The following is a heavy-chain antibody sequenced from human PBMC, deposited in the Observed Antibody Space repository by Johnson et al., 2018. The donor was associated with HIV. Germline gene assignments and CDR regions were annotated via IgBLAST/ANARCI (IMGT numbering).Heavy chain of an antibody. CDR1: GFTFEDYG. CDR2: INWNGRST. V-gene: IGHV3-20*04. Sequence: VQLVESGGSVVRPGGSLRLSCATSGFTFEDYGMSWVRQVPGKGLEWVSGINWNGRSTGYADSVKGRFTISRDNAKNSLYLQMDSLRAEDTALYYCARARYSSSWYNGDAFDIWGQGTMVTVSS. CDR3: ARARYSSSWYNGDAFDI. D-gene: IGHD6-13*01. J-gene: IGHJ3*02.